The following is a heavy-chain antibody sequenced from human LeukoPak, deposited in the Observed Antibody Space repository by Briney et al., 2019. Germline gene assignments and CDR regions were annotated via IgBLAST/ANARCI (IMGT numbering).Heavy chain of an antibody. CDR2: ISSNGGST. CDR1: GFTFSSYA. D-gene: IGHD3-10*01. Sequence: PGGSLRLSCSASGFTFSSYAMHWVRQAPRKGLEYVSAISSNGGSTYYADSVKGRFTISRDNSKNTLYLQMSSLRAEDTDVYYCVKESVTMVRGDPGDYWGQGTLVTVSS. V-gene: IGHV3-64D*06. CDR3: VKESVTMVRGDPGDY. J-gene: IGHJ4*02.